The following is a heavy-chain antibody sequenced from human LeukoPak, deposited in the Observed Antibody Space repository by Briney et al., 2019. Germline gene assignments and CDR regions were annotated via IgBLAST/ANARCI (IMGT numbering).Heavy chain of an antibody. CDR3: PRGGGSYRDDIDY. D-gene: IGHD1-26*01. J-gene: IGHJ4*02. V-gene: IGHV3-74*01. CDR1: GFTFSTYY. Sequence: GGSLRLSCAASGFTFSTYYTHWVRQAPGNGPLWVSRIYSDGRYPSYADSVKGRFTFARDHAKNTLFLQMNSLRAEDTAVYSCPRGGGSYRDDIDYWGQGTLVTVSS. CDR2: IYSDGRYP.